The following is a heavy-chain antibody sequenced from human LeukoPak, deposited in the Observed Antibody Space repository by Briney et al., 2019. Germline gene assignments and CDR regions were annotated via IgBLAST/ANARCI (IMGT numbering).Heavy chain of an antibody. CDR1: GFTFSSYA. CDR3: AKGSWVSPADVVL. V-gene: IGHV3-23*01. D-gene: IGHD2-15*01. CDR2: LRGGGET. J-gene: IGHJ4*02. Sequence: PGGSLRLSCVASGFTFSSYAMSWVRQAPPKGLEWVSCLRGGGETSYADSVMGRFTLSRGDSSNMAFLHLNNLRVEYTAVYYCAKGSWVSPADVVLWGQGTAVTVS.